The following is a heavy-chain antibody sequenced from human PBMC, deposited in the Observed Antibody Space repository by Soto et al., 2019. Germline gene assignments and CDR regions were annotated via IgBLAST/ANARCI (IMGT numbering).Heavy chain of an antibody. J-gene: IGHJ6*02. CDR2: TSAYNGNT. CDR3: ARSDHEVPYFTMDV. Sequence: QVQLVQSGSEVKKPGASVKVSCKASSYNFTNYGISWVRQAPGQGLEWMGWTSAYNGNTKYAQKLQGRITMTTDTSTSPAYMGVRGLRFDDTAVIYGARSDHEVPYFTMDVGGQGTTFTVSS. CDR1: SYNFTNYG. V-gene: IGHV1-18*04. D-gene: IGHD3-9*01.